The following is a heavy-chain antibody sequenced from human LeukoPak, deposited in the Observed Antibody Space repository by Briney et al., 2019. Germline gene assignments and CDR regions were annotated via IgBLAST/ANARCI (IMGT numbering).Heavy chain of an antibody. J-gene: IGHJ4*02. CDR2: ISSGSTYT. V-gene: IGHV3-11*05. Sequence: KAGGSLRLSCEVSGFTFSDHYMSWIRQAPGKRLEWVSYISSGSTYTNYADSVEGRFTISRDNAKNSLYLQMNSLRAEDTVVYYCARGDYGGDYFDYWGQATLVTVSS. CDR3: ARGDYGGDYFDY. CDR1: GFTFSDHY. D-gene: IGHD4-23*01.